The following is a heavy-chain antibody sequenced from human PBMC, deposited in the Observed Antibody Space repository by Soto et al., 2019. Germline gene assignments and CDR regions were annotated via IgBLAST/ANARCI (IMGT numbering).Heavy chain of an antibody. D-gene: IGHD6-19*01. Sequence: SETLSLTCAVSGGSISSSNWWSWVRQPPGKGLEWIGEIYHSGSTNYNPSLKSRVTISVDKSKNQFSLKLSSVTAADTAVYYCARDGMAVAGTPGWGAFDIWGQGTMVTVSS. V-gene: IGHV4-4*02. CDR2: IYHSGST. CDR3: ARDGMAVAGTPGWGAFDI. CDR1: GGSISSSNW. J-gene: IGHJ3*02.